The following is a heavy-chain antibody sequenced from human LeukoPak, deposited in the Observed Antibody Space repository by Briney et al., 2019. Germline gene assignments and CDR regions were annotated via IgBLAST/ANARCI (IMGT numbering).Heavy chain of an antibody. J-gene: IGHJ4*02. CDR1: GFNFSSFG. D-gene: IGHD3-22*01. CDR3: AKGRAKYYYDSTAYYILDF. Sequence: GGSLRLSCAVSGFNFSSFGMHWVRQAPGKGLEWLAFILFDGSNTCYADSVKGRFTISRDNSKNTLYLHVNSLRADDTAVYYCAKGRAKYYYDSTAYYILDFWGQGTLVTVSS. CDR2: ILFDGSNT. V-gene: IGHV3-30*18.